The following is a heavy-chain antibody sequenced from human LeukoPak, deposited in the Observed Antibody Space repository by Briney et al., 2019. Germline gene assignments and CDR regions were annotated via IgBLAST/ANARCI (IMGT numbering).Heavy chain of an antibody. J-gene: IGHJ5*02. D-gene: IGHD3-10*01. CDR3: ARDANYGSGTIVDP. Sequence: SETLSLTCTVSGGSISSYYWSWIRQPAGKGLEWIGRIYTSGSTNYNPSLKSRVTISVDTSKNQFSLKLSSVTAADTAVYYCARDANYGSGTIVDPWGQGTLVTVSS. CDR1: GGSISSYY. V-gene: IGHV4-4*07. CDR2: IYTSGST.